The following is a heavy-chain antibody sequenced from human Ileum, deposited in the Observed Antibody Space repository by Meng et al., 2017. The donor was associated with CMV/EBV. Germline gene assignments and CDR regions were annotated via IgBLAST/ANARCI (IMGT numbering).Heavy chain of an antibody. CDR2: INEDGSQK. D-gene: IGHD5-24*01. Sequence: GESLKISCAASGFTFSNAWMSWARQAPGKGLEWVANINEDGSQKYYADSVKGRFIISRDNAKNSLYLQVISLRGEDTARYYCVKQLTGSAAWWFDPWGQGTLVTVSS. J-gene: IGHJ5*02. V-gene: IGHV3-7*01. CDR3: VKQLTGSAAWWFDP. CDR1: GFTFSNAW.